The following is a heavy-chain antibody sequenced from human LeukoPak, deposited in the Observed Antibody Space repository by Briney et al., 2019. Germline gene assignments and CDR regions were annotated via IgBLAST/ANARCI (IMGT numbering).Heavy chain of an antibody. CDR2: IYYSGST. Sequence: SETLSLTCTVSGGSISSSSYDWGWIRQPPGKGLEWIGSIYYSGSTYYNPSLKSRVTISVDTSKNQFSLKLSSVTAADTAVYYCARHGEGYDILTGYYDPFDYWGQGTLVTVSS. CDR1: GGSISSSSYD. D-gene: IGHD3-9*01. CDR3: ARHGEGYDILTGYYDPFDY. V-gene: IGHV4-39*01. J-gene: IGHJ4*02.